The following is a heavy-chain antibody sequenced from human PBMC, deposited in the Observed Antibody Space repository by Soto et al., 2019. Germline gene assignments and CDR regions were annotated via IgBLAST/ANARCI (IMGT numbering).Heavy chain of an antibody. J-gene: IGHJ6*02. CDR1: GFTFSSYA. V-gene: IGHV3-30-3*01. CDR3: ARDRGDDFWSGYGVGYYYGMDV. Sequence: QVQLVESGGGVVQPGRSLRLSCAASGFTFSSYAMHWVRQAPGKGLEWVAVISYDGSNKYYADSVKGRFTISRDNSKNPLYLQMNSLRAEDTAVYYCARDRGDDFWSGYGVGYYYGMDVWGQGTTVTVYS. CDR2: ISYDGSNK. D-gene: IGHD3-3*01.